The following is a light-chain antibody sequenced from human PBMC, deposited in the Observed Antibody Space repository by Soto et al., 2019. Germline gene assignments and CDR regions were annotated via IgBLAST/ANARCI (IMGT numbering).Light chain of an antibody. J-gene: IGKJ5*01. CDR1: QSVADYY. Sequence: EIVLTQSLGTLSLSPGDRATPSRKGIQSVADYYLAWYQQKPGQAPRLLIYAASSRAIGIPDTFSGSGSGTDFTLTITRLEPEDFALYYCQQYCGSPITFGLGTRLEIK. CDR3: QQYCGSPIT. CDR2: AAS. V-gene: IGKV3-20*01.